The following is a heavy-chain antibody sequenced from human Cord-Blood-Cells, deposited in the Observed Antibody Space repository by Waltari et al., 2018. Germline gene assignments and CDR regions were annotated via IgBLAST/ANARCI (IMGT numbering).Heavy chain of an antibody. CDR1: GFSLSTSGVG. D-gene: IGHD3-16*01. V-gene: IGHV2-5*01. CDR3: AHSRRFEFDY. J-gene: IGHJ4*02. CDR2: IYWNDDK. Sequence: QITLKESGPTLVKPTQTLTLPCTFSGFSLSTSGVGVGWIRQPPGKALEWLALIYWNDDKRYSPSLKSRLTITKYTSKNQVVLTTTNMDSVDAATYYCAHSRRFEFDYWGQGTLVTVSS.